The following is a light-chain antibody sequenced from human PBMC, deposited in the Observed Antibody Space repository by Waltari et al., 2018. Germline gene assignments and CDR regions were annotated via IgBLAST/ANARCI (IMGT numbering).Light chain of an antibody. CDR2: AAS. J-gene: IGKJ1*01. Sequence: VLTQSPGTLSLSPGATATLSCRASHSISKYLVWYQQRPGHAPRLPIYAASTRATGVPARFSGSGYGTDFTLTISRLEPEDFAVYYCQNHERLPATFGQGTKVEIK. V-gene: IGKV3-11*01. CDR3: QNHERLPAT. CDR1: HSISKY.